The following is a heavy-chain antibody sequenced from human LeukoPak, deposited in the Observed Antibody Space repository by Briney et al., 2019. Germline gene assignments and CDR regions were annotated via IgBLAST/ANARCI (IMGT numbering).Heavy chain of an antibody. CDR3: ARLPLRRGEYFDL. CDR2: IYTSGST. CDR1: GGSISSGSYY. J-gene: IGHJ2*01. V-gene: IGHV4-61*02. D-gene: IGHD4-17*01. Sequence: SETLSLTCTVSGGSISSGSYYWSWIRQPAGKGLEWLGRIYTSGSTNYNPSLKSRVTISVDTSKNQFSLKLSSVTAADTAVYYCARLPLRRGEYFDLWGRGTLVTVSS.